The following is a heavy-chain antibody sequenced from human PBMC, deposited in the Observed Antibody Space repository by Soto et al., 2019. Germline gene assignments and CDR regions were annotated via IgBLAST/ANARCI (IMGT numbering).Heavy chain of an antibody. CDR1: GYTFTSYA. Sequence: GASVKVSCKASGYTFTSYAMHWVRQAPGQRLEWMGWINAGNGNTKYSQKFQGRVTITRDTSASTAYMELSSLRSEDTAVYYCVPSGSYAHYCDYWGQGSLVTVSS. CDR3: VPSGSYAHYCDY. V-gene: IGHV1-3*01. CDR2: INAGNGNT. J-gene: IGHJ4*02. D-gene: IGHD1-26*01.